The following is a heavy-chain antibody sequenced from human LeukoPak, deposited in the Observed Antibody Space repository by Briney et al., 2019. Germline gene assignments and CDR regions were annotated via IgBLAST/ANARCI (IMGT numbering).Heavy chain of an antibody. CDR1: GGSISSSGYY. CDR2: IYYSGST. V-gene: IGHV4-39*02. D-gene: IGHD6-13*01. CDR3: AREDSSSWPGYYYYMDV. Sequence: SETLSLTCTVSGGSISSSGYYWGWIRQPPGKGLEWIGSIYYSGSTYYNPSLKSRVTISVDTSKNQFSLKLSSVTAADTAVYYCAREDSSSWPGYYYYMDVWGKGTTVTISS. J-gene: IGHJ6*03.